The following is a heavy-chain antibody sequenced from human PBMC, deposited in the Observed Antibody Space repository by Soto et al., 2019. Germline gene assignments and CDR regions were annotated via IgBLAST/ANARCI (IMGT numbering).Heavy chain of an antibody. J-gene: IGHJ4*02. CDR3: ASHYYDSSGYFGGPFDY. D-gene: IGHD3-22*01. V-gene: IGHV1-69*13. CDR1: GGTFSSYA. CDR2: IIPIFGTA. Sequence: GASVKVSCKASGGTFSSYAISWVRQAPGQGLEWMGGIIPIFGTANYAQKFQGRVTITADESTSTAYMELSSLRSEDTAVYYCASHYYDSSGYFGGPFDYWGQGTLVTVSS.